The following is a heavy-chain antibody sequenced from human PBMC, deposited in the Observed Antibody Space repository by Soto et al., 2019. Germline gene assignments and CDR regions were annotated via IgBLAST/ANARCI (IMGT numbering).Heavy chain of an antibody. Sequence: SVKVSCKASGGTFSSYAISWVRQAPGQGLEWMGGIIPIFGTANYAQKFRGRVTITADESTSTAYMELSSLRSEDTAVYYCASDYGDYVGSGAYYYYGMDVWGQGTTVTVSS. D-gene: IGHD4-17*01. CDR3: ASDYGDYVGSGAYYYYGMDV. J-gene: IGHJ6*02. CDR2: IIPIFGTA. CDR1: GGTFSSYA. V-gene: IGHV1-69*13.